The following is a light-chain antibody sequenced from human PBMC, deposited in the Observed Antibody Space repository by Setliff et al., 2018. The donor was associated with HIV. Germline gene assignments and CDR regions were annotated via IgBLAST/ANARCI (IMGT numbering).Light chain of an antibody. CDR1: SSNIGSNT. CDR3: AAWDDSLNAHV. CDR2: SNN. J-gene: IGLJ1*01. V-gene: IGLV1-44*01. Sequence: KRVTISCSGGSSNIGSNTVNWYQQLPGTAPKLLLYSNNQRPSGVPDRFSGSKSGTSASLAISGLQSEDEADYFCAAWDDSLNAHVFGVGTKVTVL.